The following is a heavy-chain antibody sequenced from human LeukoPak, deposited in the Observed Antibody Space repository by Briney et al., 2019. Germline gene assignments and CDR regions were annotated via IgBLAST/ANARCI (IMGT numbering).Heavy chain of an antibody. V-gene: IGHV4-34*01. J-gene: IGHJ4*02. CDR2: VILSGRT. CDR3: ARGGYCSGGSCYPDY. Sequence: SETLSLTCAVYGGSFSGFYWSWIRQPPGKGLEWIGEVILSGRTHYNPSLKSRVTISVDTSNNHFSLKLSSVTAADTAVYYCARGGYCSGGSCYPDYWGQGTLVTVSS. D-gene: IGHD2-15*01. CDR1: GGSFSGFY.